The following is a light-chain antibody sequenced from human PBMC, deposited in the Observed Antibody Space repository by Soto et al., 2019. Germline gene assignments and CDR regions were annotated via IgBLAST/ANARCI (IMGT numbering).Light chain of an antibody. J-gene: IGKJ1*01. Sequence: DIQMTQSPSTLSASVGDRVTITCRASQSLGSWLAWYQQKPGKAPKLLIYDVSSLESGVPSRFSGSGSGTEFTLTISSLQPDDFATYYCQQYNTFSTFGQGTKVDIK. CDR3: QQYNTFST. CDR1: QSLGSW. V-gene: IGKV1-5*01. CDR2: DVS.